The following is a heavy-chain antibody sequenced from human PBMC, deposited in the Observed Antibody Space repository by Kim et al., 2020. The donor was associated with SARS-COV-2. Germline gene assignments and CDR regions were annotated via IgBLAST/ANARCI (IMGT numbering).Heavy chain of an antibody. CDR1: GYTFTGYY. V-gene: IGHV1-2*02. CDR3: ARNEAIYGDLHFDY. J-gene: IGHJ4*02. D-gene: IGHD4-17*01. CDR2: INPNSGGT. Sequence: ASVKVSCKASGYTFTGYYMHWVRQAPGQGLEWMGWINPNSGGTNYAQKFQGRVTMTRDTSISTAYMELSRLRSDDTAVYYCARNEAIYGDLHFDYWGQGTLVTVSS.